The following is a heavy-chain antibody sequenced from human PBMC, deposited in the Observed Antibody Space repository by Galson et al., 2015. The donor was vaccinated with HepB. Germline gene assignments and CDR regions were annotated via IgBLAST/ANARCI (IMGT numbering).Heavy chain of an antibody. D-gene: IGHD4-17*01. V-gene: IGHV3-23*01. CDR2: ISGSGGST. Sequence: SLRLSCAASGFTFSSYAMSWVRQAPGKGLEWVSAISGSGGSTYYADSVKGRFTISRDNSKNTLYLQMNSLRAEDTAVYYCAKDFRGWRDGDYPEAFDYWGQGTLVTVSS. J-gene: IGHJ4*02. CDR1: GFTFSSYA. CDR3: AKDFRGWRDGDYPEAFDY.